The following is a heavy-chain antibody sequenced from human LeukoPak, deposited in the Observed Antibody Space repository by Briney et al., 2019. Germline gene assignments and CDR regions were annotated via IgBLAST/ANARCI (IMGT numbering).Heavy chain of an antibody. Sequence: PGGSLRLSCTASGFTFSNYGMHWVRQAPGKGLEWVAFIRYDGRNTYYADSVKGRFTISRDISKNTLYLQMNSLRAEDTAVYYCARDAGIVGATMWFGYWGQGTLVTVSS. CDR1: GFTFSNYG. D-gene: IGHD1-26*01. CDR3: ARDAGIVGATMWFGY. CDR2: IRYDGRNT. V-gene: IGHV3-30*02. J-gene: IGHJ4*02.